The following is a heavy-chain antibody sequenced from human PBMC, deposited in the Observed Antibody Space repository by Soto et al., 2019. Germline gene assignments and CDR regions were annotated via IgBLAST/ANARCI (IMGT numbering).Heavy chain of an antibody. CDR2: ISSYNGET. CDR1: GYNFHSYG. V-gene: IGHV1-18*01. CDR3: ARDLEASGVVWTWVCLY. D-gene: IGHD3-10*01. J-gene: IGHJ4*02. Sequence: QVQLVQSGAEVKKPGASVKVSCRASGYNFHSYGITWVRQAPGQGLEWLGWISSYNGETHSGQMLQGRVSLTTDISTRTTYRGRRSLRTYDTPVQYCARDLEASGVVWTWVCLYWGQGTRVSVSS.